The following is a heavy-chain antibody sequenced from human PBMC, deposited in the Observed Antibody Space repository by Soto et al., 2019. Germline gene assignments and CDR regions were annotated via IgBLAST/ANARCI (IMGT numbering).Heavy chain of an antibody. V-gene: IGHV4-59*01. Sequence: PSETLSLTCTVSGGSISSYYWSWIRQPPGKGLEWIGYIYYSGSTNYNPSLKSRVTISVDTSKNQFSLKLSSVTAADTAVYYCARISAYSSGWYTYYFDYWGQGILVTVSS. CDR2: IYYSGST. CDR1: GGSISSYY. D-gene: IGHD6-13*01. J-gene: IGHJ4*02. CDR3: ARISAYSSGWYTYYFDY.